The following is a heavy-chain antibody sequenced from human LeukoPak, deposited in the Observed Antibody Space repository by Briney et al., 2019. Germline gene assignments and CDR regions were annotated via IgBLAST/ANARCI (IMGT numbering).Heavy chain of an antibody. V-gene: IGHV3-74*01. D-gene: IGHD6-19*01. CDR2: INSDGSSI. CDR3: AKDSRWIAVADYYYYGMDV. J-gene: IGHJ6*01. CDR1: GFTFSSHW. Sequence: GGSLRLSCAASGFTFSSHWMHWVRQAPGKGLVWVSRINSDGSSISYADSVKGRFTISRDNAKNTLYLQMNSLRAEDTAVYYCAKDSRWIAVADYYYYGMDVWGQGTTVTVSS.